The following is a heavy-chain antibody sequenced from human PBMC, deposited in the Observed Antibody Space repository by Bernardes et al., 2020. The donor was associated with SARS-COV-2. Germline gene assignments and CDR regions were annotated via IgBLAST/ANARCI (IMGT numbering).Heavy chain of an antibody. CDR2: IYYNGNS. Sequence: SETLSLTCTVSGASISTSYWTWIRQPPGKGLEWIGYIYYNGNSHPNPSLKNRVTLSIDTSKKQFSLRLSPVTAADTAVYFCARPGAYCGGGSCYSYDAFDIWGQGTMVTVSS. CDR3: ARPGAYCGGGSCYSYDAFDI. J-gene: IGHJ3*02. V-gene: IGHV4-59*01. D-gene: IGHD2-15*01. CDR1: GASISTSY.